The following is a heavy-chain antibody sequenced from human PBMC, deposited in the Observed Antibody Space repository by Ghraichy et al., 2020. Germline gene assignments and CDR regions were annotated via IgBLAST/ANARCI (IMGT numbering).Heavy chain of an antibody. V-gene: IGHV3-30*04. CDR2: ISYDGSNK. J-gene: IGHJ4*02. D-gene: IGHD1-26*01. CDR3: ASGVGY. CDR1: GFTFSSYA. Sequence: GGSLRLSCAASGFTFSSYAMHWVRQAPGKGLEWVAVISYDGSNKYYADSVKGLFTISRDNSKNTLYLQMNSLRAEDTAVYYCASGVGYWGQGTLVTVSS.